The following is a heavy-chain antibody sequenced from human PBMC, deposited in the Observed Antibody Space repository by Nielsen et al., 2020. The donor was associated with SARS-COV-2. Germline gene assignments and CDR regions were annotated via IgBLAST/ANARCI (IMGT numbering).Heavy chain of an antibody. CDR2: FDPEDAET. D-gene: IGHD6-19*01. V-gene: IGHV1-24*01. CDR3: VTVPAVAGRAKFDY. J-gene: IGHJ4*02. Sequence: ASVKVSCKVSGYTLTELSMHWVRQAPGKGLEWMGGFDPEDAETIYAQKFQGRVTMTEDTSTDTAYMELSSLTSEDTALYCCVTVPAVAGRAKFDYWGQGTLVTVSS. CDR1: GYTLTELS.